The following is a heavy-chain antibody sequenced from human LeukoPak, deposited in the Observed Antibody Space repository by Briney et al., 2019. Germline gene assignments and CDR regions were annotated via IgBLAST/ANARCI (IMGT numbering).Heavy chain of an antibody. J-gene: IGHJ4*02. D-gene: IGHD6-13*01. Sequence: ASVKVSCKASGYTFTGYYMHWVRQAPGQGLEWMGWINPNSGGTNYAQKFQGRVTMTRDTSISTAYMELSRLRSDDTAVYYCARDYSSSWSTHFDYWGQGTLVTVSS. CDR1: GYTFTGYY. CDR2: INPNSGGT. V-gene: IGHV1-2*02. CDR3: ARDYSSSWSTHFDY.